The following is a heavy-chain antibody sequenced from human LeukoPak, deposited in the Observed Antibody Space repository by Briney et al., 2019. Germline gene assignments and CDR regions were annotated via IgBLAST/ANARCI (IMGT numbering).Heavy chain of an antibody. CDR2: IYYGGST. J-gene: IGHJ6*03. CDR3: ARDLRVNTAMDNYYYYYMDV. Sequence: SETLSLTCTVSGGSISNYYWAWIRQPPGKGLEWIGSIYYGGSTYYNPSLKSRVSIMVDTSKNQFSLKLSSVTAADTAVYYCARDLRVNTAMDNYYYYYMDVWGKGTTVTVSS. CDR1: GGSISNYY. V-gene: IGHV4-39*02. D-gene: IGHD5-18*01.